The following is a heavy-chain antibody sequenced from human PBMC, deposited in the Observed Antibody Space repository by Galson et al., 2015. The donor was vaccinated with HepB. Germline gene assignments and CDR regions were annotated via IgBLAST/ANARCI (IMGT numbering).Heavy chain of an antibody. Sequence: SLRLSCAASGFTFSNYWMTWVRQAPGKGLEWVASIKQDGSERYYVDSARGRFTISRDNAKNSLYLQMNSLRAEDTAVYYCARPRYCSSATCTAALDSWGQGTLVTVSS. CDR1: GFTFSNYW. CDR2: IKQDGSER. V-gene: IGHV3-7*01. J-gene: IGHJ4*02. D-gene: IGHD2-2*01. CDR3: ARPRYCSSATCTAALDS.